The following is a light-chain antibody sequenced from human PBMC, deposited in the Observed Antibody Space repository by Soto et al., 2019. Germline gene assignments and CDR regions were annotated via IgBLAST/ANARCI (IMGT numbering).Light chain of an antibody. CDR3: QQSYITPPWT. V-gene: IGKV1-39*01. CDR1: QSISNY. J-gene: IGKJ1*01. Sequence: DIQMTQSPSSLSASVGDRVTITCRASQSISNYLNWYQQKPGKAPKLLISAASSLQRGVPSRFSGSGSGTDFTLTISSLQPEDFVTYYCQQSYITPPWTFGQGTKVEIK. CDR2: AAS.